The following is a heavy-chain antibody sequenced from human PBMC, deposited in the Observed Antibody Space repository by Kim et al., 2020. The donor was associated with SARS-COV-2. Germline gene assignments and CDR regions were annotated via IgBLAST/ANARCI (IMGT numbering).Heavy chain of an antibody. V-gene: IGHV1-18*01. CDR2: ISAYNGNT. CDR3: ARISVSPYYYDSSGEFDY. Sequence: ASVKVSCKASGYTFTSYGISWVRQAPGQGLEWMGWISAYNGNTNYAQKLQGRVTMTTDTSTSTAYMELRSLRSDDTAVYYCARISVSPYYYDSSGEFDYWGQGTLVTVSS. D-gene: IGHD3-22*01. J-gene: IGHJ4*02. CDR1: GYTFTSYG.